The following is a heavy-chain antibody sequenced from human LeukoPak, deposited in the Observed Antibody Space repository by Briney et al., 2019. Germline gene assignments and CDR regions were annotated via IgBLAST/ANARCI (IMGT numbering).Heavy chain of an antibody. Sequence: SGGSLRLSCAASGFTFSSYAMSWVRQAPGKGLEWVSAISGSGGSTYYADSVKGRFTISRDNSKNTLYLQMNSLGAENTAVYYCAKDEYRGTMVRGVTGYWGQGTLVTVSS. D-gene: IGHD3-10*01. CDR3: AKDEYRGTMVRGVTGY. J-gene: IGHJ4*02. V-gene: IGHV3-23*01. CDR1: GFTFSSYA. CDR2: ISGSGGST.